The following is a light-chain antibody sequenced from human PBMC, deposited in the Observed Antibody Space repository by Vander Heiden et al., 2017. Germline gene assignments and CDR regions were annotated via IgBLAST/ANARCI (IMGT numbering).Light chain of an antibody. CDR3: AAWDDNLSGVL. CDR1: RYNIGSYT. CDR2: KTN. V-gene: IGLV1-44*01. Sequence: SVLTQPPSAAGNPGQTVTISCYGSRYNIGSYTVNWYQQVPGTAPRLLIFKTNQRPSGVPDRFFGSKSGASASLAISGLQSGDEATYYCAAWDDNLSGVLFGGGTKMSVL. J-gene: IGLJ2*01.